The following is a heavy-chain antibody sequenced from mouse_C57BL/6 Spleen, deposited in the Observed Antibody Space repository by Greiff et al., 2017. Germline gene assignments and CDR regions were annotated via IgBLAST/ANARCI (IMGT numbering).Heavy chain of an antibody. CDR1: GYAFSSYW. V-gene: IGHV1-80*01. D-gene: IGHD1-1*01. J-gene: IGHJ1*03. CDR2: IYPGDGDT. CDR3: ARDYGSSYVGYFDG. Sequence: QVQLQQSGAELVKPGASVKISCKASGYAFSSYWMNWVKQRPGKGLEWVGPIYPGDGDTNYTGKVKGKATLTADNSSNTAYLQLSSLASEDAAVYFCARDYGSSYVGYFDGRGTGDTV.